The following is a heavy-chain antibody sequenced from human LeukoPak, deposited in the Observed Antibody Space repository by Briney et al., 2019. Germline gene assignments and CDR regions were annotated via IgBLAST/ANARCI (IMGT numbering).Heavy chain of an antibody. CDR1: GFTLSSYA. V-gene: IGHV3-23*01. CDR2: ISGSGTRT. J-gene: IGHJ4*02. CDR3: ARDPYSSSWYDY. Sequence: GGSLRLSCVGSGFTLSSYAMSWVRQAPGKGLEWVSAISGSGTRTYYADSVKGRFTISRDNSKNTLYLQMNSLRAEDTAVYYCARDPYSSSWYDYWGQGTLVTVSS. D-gene: IGHD6-13*01.